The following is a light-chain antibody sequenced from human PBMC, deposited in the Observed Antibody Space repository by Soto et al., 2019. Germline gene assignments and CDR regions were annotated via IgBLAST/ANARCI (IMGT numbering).Light chain of an antibody. V-gene: IGKV3-20*01. CDR3: QQYGSSPPRYP. J-gene: IGKJ2*01. CDR1: QSVSSSY. CDR2: GAS. Sequence: EIVLTQSPGTLSLSPGERATLTCRASQSVSSSYLAWYQQKPGQAPRLLIYGASSRATGIPDRFSGSGSGTGFTLTISRLEPEAFAVYYCQQYGSSPPRYPFGQGTKLEIK.